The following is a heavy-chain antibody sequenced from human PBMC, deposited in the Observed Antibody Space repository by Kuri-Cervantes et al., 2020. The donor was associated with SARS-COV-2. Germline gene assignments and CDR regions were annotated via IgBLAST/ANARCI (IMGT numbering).Heavy chain of an antibody. J-gene: IGHJ4*02. CDR1: NFIFRSYW. CDR3: ARVRRNYYDSSGFPDDY. Sequence: GESLKISCAASNFIFRSYWMTWVHQAPGKGLEWVSSISSSSSYIYYADSVKGRFTISRDNAKNSLYLQMNSLRAEDTAVYYCARVRRNYYDSSGFPDDYWGQGTLVTVSS. D-gene: IGHD3-22*01. CDR2: ISSSSSYI. V-gene: IGHV3-21*01.